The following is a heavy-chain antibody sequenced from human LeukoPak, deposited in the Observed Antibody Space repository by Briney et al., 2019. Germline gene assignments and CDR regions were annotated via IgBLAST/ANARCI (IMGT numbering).Heavy chain of an antibody. Sequence: PGGSLRLSCAASGFIFSSYAMSWVRQAPGKGLEWVSAISGSGGSTYYADSVKGRFTISRDNSKNTLYLQMNSLRAEDAAVYYCAPDYGDYAGYFDHWGQGTLVTVSS. D-gene: IGHD4-17*01. V-gene: IGHV3-23*01. CDR1: GFIFSSYA. CDR3: APDYGDYAGYFDH. J-gene: IGHJ4*02. CDR2: ISGSGGST.